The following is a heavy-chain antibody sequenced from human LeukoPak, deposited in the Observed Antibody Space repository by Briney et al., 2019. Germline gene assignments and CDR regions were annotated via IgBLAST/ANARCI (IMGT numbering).Heavy chain of an antibody. Sequence: GESLKISCKGSGYSFASHWITWVRQMPGKGLQWMGRIDPSDSYTNYSPSFQGHVTISADKSISTAYLQWSSLRASDTAMYYCASERYCSSTSCYFDYWAREPWSPSPQ. CDR2: IDPSDSYT. V-gene: IGHV5-10-1*01. CDR3: ASERYCSSTSCYFDY. J-gene: IGHJ4*02. CDR1: GYSFASHW. D-gene: IGHD2-2*01.